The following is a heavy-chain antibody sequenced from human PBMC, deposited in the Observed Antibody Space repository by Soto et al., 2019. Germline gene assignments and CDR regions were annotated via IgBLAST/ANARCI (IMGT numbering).Heavy chain of an antibody. Sequence: GGSLRLSCAASGFTFRSYWMTWVRQPPGKGLEWVANIQQDGTEKNYVDSVKGRFTISRDNAKNSLYLQMNSLRAEDTAVYYCASIRGYSYGSSFDYWGQGTLVTVSS. J-gene: IGHJ4*02. D-gene: IGHD5-18*01. CDR1: GFTFRSYW. V-gene: IGHV3-7*01. CDR2: IQQDGTEK. CDR3: ASIRGYSYGSSFDY.